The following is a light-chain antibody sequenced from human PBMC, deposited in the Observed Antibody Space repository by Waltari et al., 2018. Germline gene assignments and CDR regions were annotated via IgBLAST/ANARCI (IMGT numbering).Light chain of an antibody. Sequence: EVVLTQSPGTLSLSPGARATPSCRASQSVSKYLAWYQQRPGQAPRLLIYAASTRATGIPDRFSGSGSGTDFSLTISRLEPEDFAVYYCQNHERLPATFGQGTKVEIK. CDR2: AAS. CDR3: QNHERLPAT. CDR1: QSVSKY. J-gene: IGKJ1*01. V-gene: IGKV3-20*01.